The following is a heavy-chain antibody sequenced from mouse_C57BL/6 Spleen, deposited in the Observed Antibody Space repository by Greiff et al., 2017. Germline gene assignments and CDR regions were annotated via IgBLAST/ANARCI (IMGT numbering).Heavy chain of an antibody. CDR1: GFTFSDYG. J-gene: IGHJ1*03. D-gene: IGHD1-1*01. CDR2: ISSGSSTI. V-gene: IGHV5-17*01. CDR3: ATTTVVSKGYFDV. Sequence: EVHLVESGGGLVKPGGSLKLSCAASGFTFSDYGMHWVRQAPEKGLEWVAYISSGSSTIYYADTVKGRFTISRDNAKNTLFLQMTSLRSEDTAMYYCATTTVVSKGYFDVWGTGTTVTVSS.